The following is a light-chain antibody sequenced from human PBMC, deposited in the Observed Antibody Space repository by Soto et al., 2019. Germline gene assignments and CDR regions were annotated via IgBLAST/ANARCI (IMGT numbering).Light chain of an antibody. Sequence: VMKMSPAILSVSKADRATLSCRANQSVSNNYLAWYQQKPGQAPRLLIYGASNRATGIPDRFSGSGSGTDFTLTISRLEPEDFAVYYCQQYCSSGRFGQGAKVDIK. J-gene: IGKJ1*01. V-gene: IGKV3-20*01. CDR1: QSVSNNY. CDR3: QQYCSSGR. CDR2: GAS.